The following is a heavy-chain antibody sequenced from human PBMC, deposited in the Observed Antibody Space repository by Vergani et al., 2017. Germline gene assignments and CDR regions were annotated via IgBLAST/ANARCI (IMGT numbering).Heavy chain of an antibody. V-gene: IGHV3-30-3*01. CDR1: GFTFSSYA. J-gene: IGHJ4*02. CDR2: ISYDGSNK. D-gene: IGHD5-12*01. Sequence: QVQLVESGGGVVQPGRSLRLSCAASGFTFSSYAMHWVRQAPGKGLEWVAVISYDGSNKYYADSVKGRFTISRDNSKNTLYLQMNSLRAEDTAVYYCARVHKVGWLHRHFDYWGQGTLVTVSS. CDR3: ARVHKVGWLHRHFDY.